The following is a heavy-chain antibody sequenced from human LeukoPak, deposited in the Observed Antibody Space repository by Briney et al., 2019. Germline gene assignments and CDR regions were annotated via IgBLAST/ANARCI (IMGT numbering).Heavy chain of an antibody. Sequence: ASVKVSCKASGYTFTSYAMHWVRQAPGQRLEWMGWINAGNGNTKYSQKIQGRVTITRDTSASTAYMELSSLRSEDTAVYYCARASSGGSCYDCYYYYGMDVWGQGTTVTVSS. V-gene: IGHV1-3*01. D-gene: IGHD2-15*01. CDR2: INAGNGNT. CDR3: ARASSGGSCYDCYYYYGMDV. J-gene: IGHJ6*02. CDR1: GYTFTSYA.